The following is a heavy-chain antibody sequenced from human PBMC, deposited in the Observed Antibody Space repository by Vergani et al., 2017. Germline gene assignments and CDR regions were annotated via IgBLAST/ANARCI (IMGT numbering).Heavy chain of an antibody. D-gene: IGHD4-17*01. V-gene: IGHV4-59*01. CDR3: ARPGRHTDYGDYGRPFDY. CDR2: IYYSGST. J-gene: IGHJ4*02. Sequence: QVQLQESGPGLVKPSETLSLTCTVSGGSISSYYWSWIRQPPGKGLEWIGYIYYSGSTNYNPSLKSRVTISVDTSKNQFSLKLSSVTAADTAVYYCARPGRHTDYGDYGRPFDYWGQGTLVTVSS. CDR1: GGSISSYY.